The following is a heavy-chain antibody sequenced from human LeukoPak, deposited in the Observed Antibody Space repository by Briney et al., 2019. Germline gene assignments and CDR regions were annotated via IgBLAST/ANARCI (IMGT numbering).Heavy chain of an antibody. V-gene: IGHV3-23*01. J-gene: IGHJ4*02. D-gene: IGHD3-3*01. CDR2: ISGSGGST. CDR3: AKIGTFDFWSGYRFDY. CDR1: GFTFSSYA. Sequence: GGPQRLSCAASGFTFSSYAMSWVRQAPGKGLEWVSAISGSGGSTYYADSVKGRFTISRDNSKNTLYLQMNSLRAEDTAVYYCAKIGTFDFWSGYRFDYWGQGTLVTVSS.